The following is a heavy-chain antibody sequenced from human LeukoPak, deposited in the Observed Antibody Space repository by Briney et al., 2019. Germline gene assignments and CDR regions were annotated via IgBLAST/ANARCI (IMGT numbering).Heavy chain of an antibody. CDR2: IWYDGSNK. CDR3: ARPRGSSGPPNY. Sequence: GRSLRLSCAASGFTFSSYGMHWVRQAPGKGLEWVAVIWYDGSNKYYADSVKGRFTISRDNPKNTLYLQMNSLRAEDTAVYYCARPRGSSGPPNYWGQGTLVTVSS. D-gene: IGHD6-19*01. V-gene: IGHV3-33*01. CDR1: GFTFSSYG. J-gene: IGHJ4*02.